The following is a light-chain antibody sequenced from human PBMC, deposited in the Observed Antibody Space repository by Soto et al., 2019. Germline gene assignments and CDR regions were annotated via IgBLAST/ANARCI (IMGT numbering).Light chain of an antibody. CDR1: QSVSSN. CDR2: GAS. Sequence: EIVMTQSPATLSVSPGERATLSCRASQSVSSNLAWYQQKPGQAPRLLIYGASTRATGIPARFSGSGSGTEFTLTISSLQSEDFAVYYCQQSYSTALTFGGGTKVEIK. V-gene: IGKV3-15*01. J-gene: IGKJ4*01. CDR3: QQSYSTALT.